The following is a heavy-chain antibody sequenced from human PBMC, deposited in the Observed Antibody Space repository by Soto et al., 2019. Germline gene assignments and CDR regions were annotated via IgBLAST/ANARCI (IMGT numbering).Heavy chain of an antibody. J-gene: IGHJ6*03. CDR1: GGSFSGYY. CDR3: ARSPRIGYYGSGSYFRGFGYYYYYYMDV. Sequence: ETLSLTCAVYGGSFSGYYWSWIRQPPGKGLEWIGEINHSGSTNYNPSLKSRVTISVDTSKNQFSLKLSSVTAADTAVYYCARSPRIGYYGSGSYFRGFGYYYYYYMDVWGKGTTVTVSS. V-gene: IGHV4-34*01. CDR2: INHSGST. D-gene: IGHD3-10*01.